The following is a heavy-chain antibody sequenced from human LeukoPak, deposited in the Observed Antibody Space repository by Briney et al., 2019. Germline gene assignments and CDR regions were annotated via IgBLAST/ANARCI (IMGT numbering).Heavy chain of an antibody. CDR3: ARAAYGSSPDY. CDR1: GFTFSRYN. D-gene: IGHD6-13*01. J-gene: IGHJ4*02. CDR2: INPSSSAI. Sequence: GVSLRLSCAASGFTFSRYNRNWVRQAPGKGLEWVSYINPSSSAIFYADSVKGRFTISRDNARNSLFLQMSSLRDEDTAVYYCARAAYGSSPDYWGQGTLVTVSS. V-gene: IGHV3-48*02.